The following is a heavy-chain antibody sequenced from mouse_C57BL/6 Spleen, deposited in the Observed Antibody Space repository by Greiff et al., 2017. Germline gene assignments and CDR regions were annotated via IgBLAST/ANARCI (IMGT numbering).Heavy chain of an antibody. J-gene: IGHJ4*01. CDR3: TRGGRTTVVATDYAMDY. Sequence: QVQLKQSGAELVRPGASVTLSCKASGYTFTDYEMHWVKQTPVHGLEWIGAIDPETGGTAYNQKFKGKAILTADKSSSTAYMELRSLTSEDSAVYYCTRGGRTTVVATDYAMDYWGQGTSVTVSS. D-gene: IGHD1-1*01. V-gene: IGHV1-15*01. CDR2: IDPETGGT. CDR1: GYTFTDYE.